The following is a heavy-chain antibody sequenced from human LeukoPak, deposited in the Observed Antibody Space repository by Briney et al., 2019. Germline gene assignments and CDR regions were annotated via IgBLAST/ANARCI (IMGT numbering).Heavy chain of an antibody. CDR2: IRYDGSIK. V-gene: IGHV3-30*02. CDR3: AKDHHDSSGYYYGYYYYYMDV. Sequence: GGSLRLTCAASGITFSRYGMHWVRQAPGKGLEWVTFIRYDGSIKYYADSVKGRFTMSRDNSKNTLYLQMNSLRAEDTAVYYCAKDHHDSSGYYYGYYYYYMDVWGKGTTVTISS. J-gene: IGHJ6*03. D-gene: IGHD3-22*01. CDR1: GITFSRYG.